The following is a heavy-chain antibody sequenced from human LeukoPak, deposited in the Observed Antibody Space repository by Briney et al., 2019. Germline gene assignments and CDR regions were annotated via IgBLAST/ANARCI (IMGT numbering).Heavy chain of an antibody. J-gene: IGHJ5*02. V-gene: IGHV1-2*02. D-gene: IGHD2-15*01. CDR3: ARAGDIGILA. CDR1: AYNFTSYY. Sequence: GASVKVSSTASAYNFTSYYMQWVGQTPGQGVEWKGWINPNSGGTNYAQDFHGRVTMTRDTSISTAYMELSRLRSDDTADYYCARAGDIGILAWGQGTLVTVSS. CDR2: INPNSGGT.